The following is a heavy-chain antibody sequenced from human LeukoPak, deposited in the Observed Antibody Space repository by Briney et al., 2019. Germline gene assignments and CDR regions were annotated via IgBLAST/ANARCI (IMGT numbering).Heavy chain of an antibody. CDR3: ARGQSSGNPYFDF. D-gene: IGHD1-26*01. J-gene: IGHJ4*02. V-gene: IGHV1-2*02. Sequence: ASVNVSCKSSGYTFTGYFMHWVRQAPGEGLEWMGWINPNSGGTDYAQKFQGRVTMTRDTSISTASMELSRLTPDDSAVYYCARGQSSGNPYFDFWGQGTQVTVSS. CDR2: INPNSGGT. CDR1: GYTFTGYF.